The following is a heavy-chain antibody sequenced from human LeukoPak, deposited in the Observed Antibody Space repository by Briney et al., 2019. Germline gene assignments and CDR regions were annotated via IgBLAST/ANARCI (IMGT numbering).Heavy chain of an antibody. Sequence: GGSLRLSCAASGFTFSSYSMNWVRQAPGKGLGWLSYISGSSGIILYADSVKGRFTISRDNAKNSLYLQMNTLRDEDTAVYYCAREVGGTSSSSPDYWGQGTLVTVSS. J-gene: IGHJ4*02. CDR1: GFTFSSYS. V-gene: IGHV3-48*02. D-gene: IGHD6-6*01. CDR2: ISGSSGII. CDR3: AREVGGTSSSSPDY.